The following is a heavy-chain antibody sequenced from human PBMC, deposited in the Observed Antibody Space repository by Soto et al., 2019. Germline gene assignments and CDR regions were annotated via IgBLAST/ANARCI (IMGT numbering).Heavy chain of an antibody. D-gene: IGHD6-13*01. V-gene: IGHV3-48*01. CDR3: AKGDSSWSYFDF. Sequence: PGGSLRLSCAASGFTFSSYSMNWVRQAPGKGLEWVSYISSSSSTIYYADSVKGRFTISRDNSKNTLYLQVNSLRAEDTAVYYCAKGDSSWSYFDFWGQGTLVTVSS. J-gene: IGHJ4*02. CDR2: ISSSSSTI. CDR1: GFTFSSYS.